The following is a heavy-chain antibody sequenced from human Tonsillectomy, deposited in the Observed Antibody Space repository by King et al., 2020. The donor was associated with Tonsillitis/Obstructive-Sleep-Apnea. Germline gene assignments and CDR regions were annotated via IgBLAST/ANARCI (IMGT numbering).Heavy chain of an antibody. D-gene: IGHD3-3*01. V-gene: IGHV3-7*03. CDR2: IKQDGSEK. Sequence: VQLVESGGGLVQPGGSLRLSCAASGFTFSSYWMSWVRQAPGKGLEWVANIKQDGSEKYYVDSVKGRFTISRDNAKNSLYLQMNSLRAEDTAVYYCASLLYYDFWSGYYGGVDYSYGMDVWGQGTTVTVSS. CDR1: GFTFSSYW. J-gene: IGHJ6*02. CDR3: ASLLYYDFWSGYYGGVDYSYGMDV.